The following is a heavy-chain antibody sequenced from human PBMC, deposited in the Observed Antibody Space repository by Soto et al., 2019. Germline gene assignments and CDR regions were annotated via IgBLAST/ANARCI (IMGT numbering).Heavy chain of an antibody. V-gene: IGHV1-69*02. D-gene: IGHD1-26*01. CDR2: IIPILGIA. CDR1: GGTFSSYT. J-gene: IGHJ4*02. Sequence: SVKVSCKASGGTFSSYTISWVRQAPGQGLEWMGRIIPILGIANYAQKFQGRVTMTRDTSTSTVYMEMNSLRSEDTAVYYCALGPSFDYWGQGTLVTVSS. CDR3: ALGPSFDY.